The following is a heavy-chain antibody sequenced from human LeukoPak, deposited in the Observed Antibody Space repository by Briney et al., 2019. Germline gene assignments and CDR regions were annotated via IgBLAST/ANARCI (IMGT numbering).Heavy chain of an antibody. Sequence: GGSLRLSCEASGFTFRSYGMSWVRQAPGKGLMWVSRINSDGSGTTYADSVKGRFTISRDNAKNSLYLQMNSLRAEDTAVYYCARETRVRWTDYWGQGILVTVSS. J-gene: IGHJ4*02. CDR2: INSDGSGT. CDR3: ARETRVRWTDY. V-gene: IGHV3-74*01. D-gene: IGHD5-24*01. CDR1: GFTFRSYG.